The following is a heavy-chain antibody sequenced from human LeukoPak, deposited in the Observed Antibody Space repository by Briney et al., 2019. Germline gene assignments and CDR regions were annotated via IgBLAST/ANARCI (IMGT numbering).Heavy chain of an antibody. CDR2: IYNSGST. Sequence: PSETLSLTCTVSGNSISSGYYWGWIRQPPGKGLEWIGSIYNSGSTDYNPSLKSRVTISIDTSKNQFSLRLTSVTAADTAVYYCARDVVSVWGQGTTVTVSS. D-gene: IGHD5/OR15-5a*01. CDR3: ARDVVSV. CDR1: GNSISSGYY. V-gene: IGHV4-38-2*02. J-gene: IGHJ6*02.